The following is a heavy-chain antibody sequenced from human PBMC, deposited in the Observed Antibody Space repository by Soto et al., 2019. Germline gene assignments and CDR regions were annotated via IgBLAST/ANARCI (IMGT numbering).Heavy chain of an antibody. CDR3: AREPKYFDY. Sequence: QVQLVQSGAEVKKPGASVKVSCKASGYTFSSYGISWVLQAPGQGLEWMGWISAYNGNTKNAQMLQGRVTVTTDTSTSTAYMDLRSLSSYAQAAYYSAREPKYFDYWGQGLLVTVSS. J-gene: IGHJ4*02. CDR1: GYTFSSYG. CDR2: ISAYNGNT. V-gene: IGHV1-18*01.